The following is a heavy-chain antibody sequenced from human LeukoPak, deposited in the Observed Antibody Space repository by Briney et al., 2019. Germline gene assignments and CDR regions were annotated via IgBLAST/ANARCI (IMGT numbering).Heavy chain of an antibody. Sequence: SVKVSCKASGGTFSSYAISWVRQAPGQGLEWMGGIIPIFGTANYAQKFQGRVTITADKSTSTAYMELSSLRSEDPAVYYCARPREAMVGAFDIWGQGTMVTVSS. V-gene: IGHV1-69*06. CDR1: GGTFSSYA. J-gene: IGHJ3*02. CDR3: ARPREAMVGAFDI. CDR2: IIPIFGTA. D-gene: IGHD5-18*01.